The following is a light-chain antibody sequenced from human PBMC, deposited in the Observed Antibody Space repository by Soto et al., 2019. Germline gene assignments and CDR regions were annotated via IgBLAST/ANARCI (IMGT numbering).Light chain of an antibody. V-gene: IGKV3-20*01. CDR1: QSVSNK. CDR2: GAS. Sequence: EIVMTQSPATLSVSPGERATLSCRASQSVSNKLAWYQQKPGQAPRLLIYGASTRTSGIPDRFSGSGSGTDFTLTISRLEPEDFAVYYCQQYVRSPWTFGQGTKVDIK. CDR3: QQYVRSPWT. J-gene: IGKJ1*01.